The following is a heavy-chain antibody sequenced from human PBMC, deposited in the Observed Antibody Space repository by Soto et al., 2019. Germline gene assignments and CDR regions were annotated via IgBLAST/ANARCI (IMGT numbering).Heavy chain of an antibody. Sequence: SETLSLTCVVSGDSISSTHCWTWVRQTPGTGLEWIGEVYHTGSTKYNPSLKSRVTISLDTSKNQFSLKLSSVTAADTAVYYCARSGGDYRRTHPYYWGQGTLVTVSS. CDR2: VYHTGST. CDR1: GDSISSTHC. V-gene: IGHV4-4*02. D-gene: IGHD4-17*01. CDR3: ARSGGDYRRTHPYY. J-gene: IGHJ4*02.